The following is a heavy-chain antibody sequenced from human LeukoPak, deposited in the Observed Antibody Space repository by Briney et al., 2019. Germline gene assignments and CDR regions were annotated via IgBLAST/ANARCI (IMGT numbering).Heavy chain of an antibody. CDR1: GFTFSSYA. CDR3: ARIAAARSGAYDAFDI. Sequence: GGSLRLSCAASGFTFSSYAMHWVRQAPGKGLEWVAVISYDGSNKYYADSVKGRFTISRDNSKNTLYLQMNSLRAEDTAVYYCARIAAARSGAYDAFDIWGQGTMVTVPS. J-gene: IGHJ3*02. D-gene: IGHD6-13*01. CDR2: ISYDGSNK. V-gene: IGHV3-30*04.